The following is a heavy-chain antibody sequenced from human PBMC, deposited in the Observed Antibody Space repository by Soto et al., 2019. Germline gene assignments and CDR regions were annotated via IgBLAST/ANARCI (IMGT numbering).Heavy chain of an antibody. J-gene: IGHJ6*02. CDR3: ARGLGLGTLYYYYYGMDV. CDR1: GGSFSGYY. D-gene: IGHD7-27*01. V-gene: IGHV4-34*01. Sequence: SETLSLTCAVYGGSFSGYYWSWIRQPPGKGLEWIGEINHSGSTNYNPSLKSRVTISVDTSKNQFSLKLSSVTAADTAVYYCARGLGLGTLYYYYYGMDVWGQGTTVTVSS. CDR2: INHSGST.